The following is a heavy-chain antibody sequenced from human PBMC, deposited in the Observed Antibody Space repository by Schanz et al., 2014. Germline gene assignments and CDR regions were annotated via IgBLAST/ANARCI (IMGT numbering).Heavy chain of an antibody. CDR1: GFIFCNYG. CDR3: AIIGVMVAVAGTRADY. CDR2: IWSDGSGK. Sequence: QVQLVESGGGVVQPGGSLRLSCAASGFIFCNYGMHWVRQAPGKGLEWVAVIWSDGSGKYYADSVKGRFSISRDNAKNSLFLQMNRLRAEDTALYYCAIIGVMVAVAGTRADYWGQGTLVTVSS. D-gene: IGHD6-19*01. V-gene: IGHV3-33*03. J-gene: IGHJ4*02.